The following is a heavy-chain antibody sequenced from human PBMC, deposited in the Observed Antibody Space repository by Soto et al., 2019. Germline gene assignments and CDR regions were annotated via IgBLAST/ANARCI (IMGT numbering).Heavy chain of an antibody. D-gene: IGHD6-13*01. Sequence: GGSLRLSCAASGFSFDDYAMHWVRQAPGKGLEWVTGISWNSGTIGYADSVKGRFTISRDNAKNSLYLQMNSLRAEDTAVYYCARIDSVNIAAAGTIDYWGQGTLVTVSS. J-gene: IGHJ4*02. V-gene: IGHV3-9*01. CDR2: ISWNSGTI. CDR1: GFSFDDYA. CDR3: ARIDSVNIAAAGTIDY.